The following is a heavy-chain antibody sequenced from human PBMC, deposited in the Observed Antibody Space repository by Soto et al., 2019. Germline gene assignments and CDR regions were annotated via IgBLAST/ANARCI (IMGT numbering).Heavy chain of an antibody. Sequence: PSETLSLTCTVSGGSISSGGYYRSWIRQHPGKGLEWIGYIYYSGSTYYNPSLKSRVTISVDTSKNQFSLKLSSVTAADTAVYYCARGNQYYYDSSGYPTKGDWFDPWGQGTLVTVSS. CDR3: ARGNQYYYDSSGYPTKGDWFDP. CDR1: GGSISSGGYY. V-gene: IGHV4-31*03. D-gene: IGHD3-22*01. J-gene: IGHJ5*02. CDR2: IYYSGST.